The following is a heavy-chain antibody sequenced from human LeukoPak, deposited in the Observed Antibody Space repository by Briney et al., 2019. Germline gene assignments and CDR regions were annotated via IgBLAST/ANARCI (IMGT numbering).Heavy chain of an antibody. CDR1: GFTFSSYW. CDR3: ARALYNHGWSPDYFDY. J-gene: IGHJ4*02. D-gene: IGHD1-14*01. Sequence: PGGSLRLSCAASGFTFSSYWMGWVRQAPGKGLEWVANIKPDGYDKYYVDSLKGRFTISRDNAENSLFLQMDSLRAEDTAVYYCARALYNHGWSPDYFDYWGQGTLVTVSS. V-gene: IGHV3-7*01. CDR2: IKPDGYDK.